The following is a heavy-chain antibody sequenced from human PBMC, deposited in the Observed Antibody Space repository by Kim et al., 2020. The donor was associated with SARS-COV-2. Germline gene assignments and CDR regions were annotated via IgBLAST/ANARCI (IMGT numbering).Heavy chain of an antibody. CDR2: ISSSSSYI. D-gene: IGHD6-13*01. CDR1: GFTFSSYS. V-gene: IGHV3-21*01. Sequence: GGSLRLSCAASGFTFSSYSMNWVRQAPGKGLEWVSSISSSSSYIYYADSVKGRFTISRDNAKNSLYLQMNSLRAEDTAVYYCARDGQQERVYPHTYYYYGMDVWGPGTTVTVSS. J-gene: IGHJ6*02. CDR3: ARDGQQERVYPHTYYYYGMDV.